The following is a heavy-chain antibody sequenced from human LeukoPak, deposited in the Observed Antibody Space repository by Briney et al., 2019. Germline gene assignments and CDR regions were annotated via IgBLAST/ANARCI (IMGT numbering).Heavy chain of an antibody. D-gene: IGHD3-10*01. V-gene: IGHV4-59*08. CDR2: IYYSGYT. CDR1: GGSISTYH. J-gene: IGHJ4*02. Sequence: PSETLSLTCTVSGGSISTYHWSWIRQPPGKGLEWIGYIYYSGYTNYNPSLKSRVTISVDTSKNQFSLKLSSVTAADTAVYYCARHGSGSYYNYWGQGTLVTVSS. CDR3: ARHGSGSYYNY.